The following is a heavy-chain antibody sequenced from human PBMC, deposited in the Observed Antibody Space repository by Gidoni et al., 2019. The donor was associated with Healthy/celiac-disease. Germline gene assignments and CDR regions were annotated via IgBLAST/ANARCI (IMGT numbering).Heavy chain of an antibody. CDR2: ISSSGSTI. CDR3: ASDSSSWWGWVLDDAFDI. CDR1: GFTFSDYY. J-gene: IGHJ3*02. Sequence: QVQLVESGGGLVKPGGSLRLSCAASGFTFSDYYLSWIRQAPGKGLEWVSYISSSGSTIYYADSVKGRFTISRDNAKNSLYLQMNSLRAEDTAVYYCASDSSSWWGWVLDDAFDIWGQGTMVTVSS. V-gene: IGHV3-11*01. D-gene: IGHD6-13*01.